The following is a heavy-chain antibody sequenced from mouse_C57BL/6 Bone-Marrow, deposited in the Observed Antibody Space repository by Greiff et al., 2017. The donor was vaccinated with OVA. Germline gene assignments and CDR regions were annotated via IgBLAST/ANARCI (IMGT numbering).Heavy chain of an antibody. CDR1: GYAFSSYW. Sequence: VQLQQSGAELVKPGASVEISCKASGYAFSSYWMNWGKQRPGKGLGGMGQIYPGGGVPNYNGKFKGKATLTADKSSSTAYMQLSSLTSEDSAVYFCARGYFWGQGTTLTVSS. J-gene: IGHJ2*01. CDR2: IYPGGGVP. V-gene: IGHV1-80*01. CDR3: ARGYF.